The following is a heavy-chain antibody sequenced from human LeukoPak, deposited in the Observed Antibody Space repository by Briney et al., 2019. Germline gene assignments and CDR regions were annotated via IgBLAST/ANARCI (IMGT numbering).Heavy chain of an antibody. CDR1: GFTFRSFT. D-gene: IGHD1-26*01. CDR2: ISRNSDYI. J-gene: IGHJ2*01. CDR3: ARVGSGSYSELGFFDL. V-gene: IGHV3-21*01. Sequence: GGSLRLSCVASGFTFRSFTINWVRQAPGKGLEWVSSISRNSDYIHYADSLKGRFTISRDNAQNSVYLQMNSLRDDDTAVYYCARVGSGSYSELGFFDLWGRGTLVTVSS.